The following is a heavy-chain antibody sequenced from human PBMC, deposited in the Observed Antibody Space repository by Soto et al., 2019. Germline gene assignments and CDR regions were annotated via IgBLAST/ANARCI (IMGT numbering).Heavy chain of an antibody. CDR3: ARGGSSDWQVAFDI. V-gene: IGHV4-34*01. Sequence: SESLSLTCAFDNVYFITNDWNWFRQAPGKGLEWIGKINHSGSNNYNPSLKSRVTISIDMSKRQVSLKLNSVTAADTAVYYCARGGSSDWQVAFDIWGKGTMVT. CDR1: NVYFITND. J-gene: IGHJ3*02. CDR2: INHSGSN. D-gene: IGHD6-19*01.